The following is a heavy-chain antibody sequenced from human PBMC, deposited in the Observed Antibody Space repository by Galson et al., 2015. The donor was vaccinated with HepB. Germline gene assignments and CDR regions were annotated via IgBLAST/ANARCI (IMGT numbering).Heavy chain of an antibody. D-gene: IGHD3-22*01. J-gene: IGHJ4*02. CDR1: GFTFSSYG. Sequence: SLRLSCAASGFTFSSYGMHWVRQAPGKGLEWVAVISYDGSNKYYADSVKGRFTISRDNSKNTLYLQMNSLRAEDTAVYYCAKDSSPYYDSSGYPVPFVYWGQGTLVTVSS. V-gene: IGHV3-30*18. CDR3: AKDSSPYYDSSGYPVPFVY. CDR2: ISYDGSNK.